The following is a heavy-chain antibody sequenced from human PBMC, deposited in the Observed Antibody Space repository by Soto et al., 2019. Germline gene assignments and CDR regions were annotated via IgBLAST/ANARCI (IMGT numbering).Heavy chain of an antibody. CDR3: ARLRYSSSSRDYYYYGMDV. CDR1: GYSFTSYW. V-gene: IGHV5-51*01. D-gene: IGHD6-6*01. Sequence: GESLKISGKGSGYSFTSYWIGWVRQMPGKGLEWMGIIYPGDSDTRYSPSFQGQVTISADKSISTAYLQWSSLKASDTAMYYCARLRYSSSSRDYYYYGMDVWGQGTTVTVS. CDR2: IYPGDSDT. J-gene: IGHJ6*02.